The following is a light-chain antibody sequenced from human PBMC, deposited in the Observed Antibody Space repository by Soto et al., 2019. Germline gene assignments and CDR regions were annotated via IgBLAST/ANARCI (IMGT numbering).Light chain of an antibody. V-gene: IGKV1-5*01. CDR2: AAS. J-gene: IGKJ1*01. CDR3: QQLNTYPWT. Sequence: DIQMTQSPSTLSSSVGDRVTITCRASQSISRGLAWYQQKPGKAPKLLISAASTLQSGVPSRFSGSGSGTDFTLAISSLQPEDFATYYCQQLNTYPWTFGQGTKVDIK. CDR1: QSISRG.